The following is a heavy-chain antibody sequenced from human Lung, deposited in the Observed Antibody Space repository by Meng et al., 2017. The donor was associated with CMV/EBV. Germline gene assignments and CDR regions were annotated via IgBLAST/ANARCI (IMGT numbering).Heavy chain of an antibody. Sequence: QVQWRESGPALVKPSEPLSLTCAVSGNPITNHNWWAWVHQPPGKGLEWIGEIPHRGSSAYNPSLKSRVSMSIDKSKNQFSLKLTSVTAADTAVYHCLRRSGGSVWGQGTLVTVSS. CDR3: LRRSGGSV. CDR1: GNPITNHNW. CDR2: IPHRGSS. J-gene: IGHJ1*01. D-gene: IGHD3-10*01. V-gene: IGHV4-4*02.